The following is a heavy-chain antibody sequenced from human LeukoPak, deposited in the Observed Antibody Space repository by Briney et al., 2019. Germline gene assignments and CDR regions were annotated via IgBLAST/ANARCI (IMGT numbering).Heavy chain of an antibody. D-gene: IGHD3-16*01. CDR1: GFTFSTYS. J-gene: IGHJ4*02. CDR3: ARDGGGLGY. Sequence: GGSLRLSCAASGFTFSTYSMNWVRQALGKGLVWVSRIKTDGRSTSYADSVKGRFTISRDNAKNTLYLQMNSLRAEDTAVYYCARDGGGLGYWGQGTLVTVSS. V-gene: IGHV3-74*01. CDR2: IKTDGRST.